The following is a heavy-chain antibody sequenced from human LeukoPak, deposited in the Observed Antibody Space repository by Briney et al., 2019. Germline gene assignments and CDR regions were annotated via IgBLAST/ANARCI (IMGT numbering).Heavy chain of an antibody. CDR3: ATRGDLSWFGALRH. CDR1: GFIFSTYW. V-gene: IGHV3-7*01. CDR2: IKQDGSET. D-gene: IGHD3-16*02. Sequence: GGSLRLSCAASGFIFSTYWMTWVRQAPGKGLKWWAFIKQDGSETSYVDSVKGRFTISRDNAKNSLYLQMNSLRVEDTAVYYCATRGDLSWFGALRHWSQGTLVTVSS. J-gene: IGHJ4*02.